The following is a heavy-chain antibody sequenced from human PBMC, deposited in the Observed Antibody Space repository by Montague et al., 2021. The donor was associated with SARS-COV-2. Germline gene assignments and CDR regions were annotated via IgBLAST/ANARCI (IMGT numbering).Heavy chain of an antibody. J-gene: IGHJ5*01. CDR1: GGSISSGGYY. D-gene: IGHD2-21*01. V-gene: IGHV4-61*08. CDR2: IFYNGCT. CDR3: ARQDAWAYCGDECYRGWFDS. Sequence: SETLSLTCTVSGGSISSGGYYWSWIRQHPGKGLEWIGFIFYNGCTKYNPSLKRRVSISLDTSKNQFSLKLSSVTAADTAVYYCARQDAWAYCGDECYRGWFDSWGQGTLVTVSS.